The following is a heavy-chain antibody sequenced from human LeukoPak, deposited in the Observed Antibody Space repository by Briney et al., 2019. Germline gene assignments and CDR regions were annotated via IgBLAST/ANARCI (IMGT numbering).Heavy chain of an antibody. CDR1: GYSFTTYY. D-gene: IGHD4-23*01. V-gene: IGHV1-46*01. CDR2: INPSGGCT. J-gene: IGHJ4*02. Sequence: ASVTVSCTASGYSFTTYYMHWVRQAPGQGLEWMGIINPSGGCTSYAQKFQGRVTMTRDTSTSTVYMELSSLRSEDTAVYYCARDPHDYGGHLPGYWGQGTLVTVPS. CDR3: ARDPHDYGGHLPGY.